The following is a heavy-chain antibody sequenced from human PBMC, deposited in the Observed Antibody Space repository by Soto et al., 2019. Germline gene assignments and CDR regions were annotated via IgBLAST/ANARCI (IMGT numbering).Heavy chain of an antibody. Sequence: GGSLRLSCAASGFTFSSYVMSWVHQAPGKGLEWVSSISGSGDREHYADSVKGRFTISRDNSKNILSLQMNSLRAEDTAVYYCARDYSSYGPFDYWGQGTLVTVSS. J-gene: IGHJ4*02. CDR3: ARDYSSYGPFDY. CDR1: GFTFSSYV. D-gene: IGHD4-4*01. CDR2: ISGSGDRE. V-gene: IGHV3-23*01.